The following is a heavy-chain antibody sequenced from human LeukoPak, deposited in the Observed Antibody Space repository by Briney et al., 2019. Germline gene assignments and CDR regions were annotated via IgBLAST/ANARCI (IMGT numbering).Heavy chain of an antibody. V-gene: IGHV3-23*01. CDR3: ARRPLERKAGSWFDP. CDR1: GFTFSSYS. J-gene: IGHJ5*02. D-gene: IGHD3-3*01. CDR2: IILSDTGT. Sequence: AGGSLRLSCAASGFTFSSYSMSWVRQAPGRGLEWVSTIILSDTGTFYADSVKGRFTISRDNSKNTLFLQMNSLRAEDTAVYYCARRPLERKAGSWFDPWGQGTLVTVSS.